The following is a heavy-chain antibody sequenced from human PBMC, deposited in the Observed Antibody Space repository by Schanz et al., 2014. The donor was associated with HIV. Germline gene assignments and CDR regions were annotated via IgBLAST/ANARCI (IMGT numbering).Heavy chain of an antibody. V-gene: IGHV4-39*02. Sequence: QLQLQESGPGLVRPSETLSLTCSVFGGSISSSNYYWGWIRQPPGKGLEWIGSVYYTGSTYYNPSIKSRLSISADPSKTLFSLKLSSVTAADSAVYYCARSVYGSGSYLYYYYGMDVWGQGTTVTVSS. CDR2: VYYTGST. J-gene: IGHJ6*02. D-gene: IGHD3-10*01. CDR3: ARSVYGSGSYLYYYYGMDV. CDR1: GGSISSSNYY.